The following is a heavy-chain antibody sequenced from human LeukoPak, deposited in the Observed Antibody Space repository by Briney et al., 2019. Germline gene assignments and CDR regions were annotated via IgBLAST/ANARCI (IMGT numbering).Heavy chain of an antibody. CDR3: TRAEGYCSSTSCYLFSYYFDY. CDR2: IRSKAYGGTT. V-gene: IGHV3-49*04. CDR1: GFTFGDYA. Sequence: GGSLRLSCTASGFTFGDYAMSWVRQAPGKGLEWVGFIRSKAYGGTTEYAASVEGRFTISRDDSKSIAYLQMNSLKTEDTAVYYCTRAEGYCSSTSCYLFSYYFDYWGQGTLVTVSS. D-gene: IGHD2-2*01. J-gene: IGHJ4*02.